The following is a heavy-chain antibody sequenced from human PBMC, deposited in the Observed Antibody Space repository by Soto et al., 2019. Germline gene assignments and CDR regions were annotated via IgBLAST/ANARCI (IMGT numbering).Heavy chain of an antibody. CDR2: INHSGST. J-gene: IGHJ6*02. CDR3: ARGTYYYGSGSYSHPFRYYYYGMDV. D-gene: IGHD3-10*01. V-gene: IGHV4-34*01. CDR1: GGSFSGYY. Sequence: SETLSLTCAVYGGSFSGYYWSWIRHPPGKGLEWIGEINHSGSTNYNPSLKSRVTISVDTSKNQFSLKLSSVTAADTAVYYCARGTYYYGSGSYSHPFRYYYYGMDVWGQGTTVTVSS.